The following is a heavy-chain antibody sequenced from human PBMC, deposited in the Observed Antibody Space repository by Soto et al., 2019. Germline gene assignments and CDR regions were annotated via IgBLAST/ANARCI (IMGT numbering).Heavy chain of an antibody. CDR1: GGTFSSYA. D-gene: IGHD3-3*01. CDR2: IIPIFGTA. CDR3: ARDLVYDGYFDL. V-gene: IGHV1-69*12. J-gene: IGHJ2*01. Sequence: QVQLVQSGAEVKKPGSSVKVSCKASGGTFSSYAISWVRQAPGQGLEWMGGIIPIFGTANYAQKFQGRVRITADESTSTAYMELSRLRSAHTAVYYCARDLVYDGYFDLWGRGTLVTVSS.